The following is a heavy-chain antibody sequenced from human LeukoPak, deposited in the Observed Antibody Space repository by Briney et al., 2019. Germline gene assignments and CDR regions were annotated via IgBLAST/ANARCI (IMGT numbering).Heavy chain of an antibody. CDR2: MNPNSVNT. CDR3: ARADGSYYEDPNYYYYMDV. D-gene: IGHD1-26*01. Sequence: ASVKVSCKASGYTFTSYDINWVRQATGQGLEWMGWMNPNSVNTGYAQKFQGRVTMTRNTSISTAYMELSSLRSEDTAVYYCARADGSYYEDPNYYYYMDVWGKGTTVTVSS. CDR1: GYTFTSYD. V-gene: IGHV1-8*01. J-gene: IGHJ6*03.